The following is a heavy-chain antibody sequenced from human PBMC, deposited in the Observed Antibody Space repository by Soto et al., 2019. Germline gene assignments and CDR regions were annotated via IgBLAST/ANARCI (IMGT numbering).Heavy chain of an antibody. D-gene: IGHD2-8*01. Sequence: QLQLQESGSRLLRPSQTLSLTCAVSGGSITNIATSWTWLRQPPGKGLEWIGYIYHSGSTYYNPSLKSRVAISVDKSKNQFSLNLSSVTTADTAAYYCARDVGASCTDFVCSDSGGLDVWGHGTTVTVSS. CDR3: ARDVGASCTDFVCSDSGGLDV. V-gene: IGHV4-30-2*01. CDR2: IYHSGST. CDR1: GGSITNIATS. J-gene: IGHJ6*02.